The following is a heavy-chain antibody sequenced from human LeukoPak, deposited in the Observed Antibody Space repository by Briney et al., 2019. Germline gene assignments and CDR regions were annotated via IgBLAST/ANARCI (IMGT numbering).Heavy chain of an antibody. D-gene: IGHD6-13*01. Sequence: PGGSLRLSCAASGFTFSSYAMSWVRQAPGKGLKWVSGISWNSGSIGYADSVKGRFTISRDNAKNSLYLQMNSLRAEDTALYYCAKDQGGYIAAAAFDYWGQGTLVTVSS. CDR3: AKDQGGYIAAAAFDY. CDR2: ISWNSGSI. J-gene: IGHJ4*02. V-gene: IGHV3-9*01. CDR1: GFTFSSYA.